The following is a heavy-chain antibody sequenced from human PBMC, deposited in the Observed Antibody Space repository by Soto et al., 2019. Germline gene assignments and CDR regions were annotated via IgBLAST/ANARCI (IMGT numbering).Heavy chain of an antibody. V-gene: IGHV5-51*01. J-gene: IGHJ3*02. CDR3: ARRVAARGELRDAFDI. CDR2: IYPGDSDT. Sequence: PGESLTLSCKGSGYSFTSYWIVWVRQMPGKGLEWMGIIYPGDSDTRYSPSFQGQVTISADKSISTAYLQWSSLKASDTAMYYCARRVAARGELRDAFDIWGQGTMVTVSS. CDR1: GYSFTSYW. D-gene: IGHD6-6*01.